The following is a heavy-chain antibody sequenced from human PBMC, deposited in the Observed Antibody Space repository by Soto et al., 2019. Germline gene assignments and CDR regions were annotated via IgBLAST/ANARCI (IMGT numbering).Heavy chain of an antibody. D-gene: IGHD1-1*01. V-gene: IGHV4-4*07. CDR3: VRDGTKTLRDWFDP. CDR2: IYATGTT. CDR1: GASLYGFY. Sequence: SETLSLTCTVSGASLYGFYWSWIRKSAGKGLEWIGRIYATGTTDYSPSLKSRIMMSVDTSKKQFSLKLRSVTAADTAVYYCVRDGTKTLRDWFDPWGQGISVTVSS. J-gene: IGHJ5*02.